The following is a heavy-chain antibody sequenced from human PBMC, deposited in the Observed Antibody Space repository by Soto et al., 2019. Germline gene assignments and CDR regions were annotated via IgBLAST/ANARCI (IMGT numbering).Heavy chain of an antibody. Sequence: QVQLVQSGAEVKKPGSSVKVSCTASGGTFNNYPITWVRQAPGQGLEWMGGSIPIFGTANYAQTFQGRVTITVDESTSTAYMELSSLRSEDTAVYYCARGRGYSGDDHYYYFDRDVWGQGTTVTVSS. CDR1: GGTFNNYP. CDR2: SIPIFGTA. V-gene: IGHV1-69*01. J-gene: IGHJ6*02. CDR3: ARGRGYSGDDHYYYFDRDV. D-gene: IGHD5-12*01.